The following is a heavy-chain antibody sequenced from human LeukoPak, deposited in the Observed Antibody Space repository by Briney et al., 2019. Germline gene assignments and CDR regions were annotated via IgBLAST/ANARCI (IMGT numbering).Heavy chain of an antibody. CDR2: IYYSGST. V-gene: IGHV4-59*11. CDR1: GGSISSHY. J-gene: IGHJ4*02. CDR3: ARDSSGHCSGGSCYAFDY. D-gene: IGHD2-15*01. Sequence: PSETLSLTCTVSGGSISSHYWSWMRQPPGKGLEWIGYIYYSGSTNYNPSLKSRVTISVDTSKNQFSLKLSSVTAADTAVYYCARDSSGHCSGGSCYAFDYWGQGTLVTVSS.